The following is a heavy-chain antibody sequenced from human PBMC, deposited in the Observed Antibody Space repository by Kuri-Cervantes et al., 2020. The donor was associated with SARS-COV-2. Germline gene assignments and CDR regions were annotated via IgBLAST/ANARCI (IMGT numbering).Heavy chain of an antibody. D-gene: IGHD3-9*01. CDR3: ARHFSWGSGEKYYDILTRPDYGMDV. Sequence: GSLRLSCTVSGGSISSYYWGWIRQPPGKGLEWIGSIYYSGSTFYNPSLKSRVTISVDTSKNQFSLKLSSVTAADTAVYYCARHFSWGSGEKYYDILTRPDYGMDVWGQGTTVTVSS. J-gene: IGHJ6*02. V-gene: IGHV4-39*01. CDR1: GGSISSYY. CDR2: IYYSGST.